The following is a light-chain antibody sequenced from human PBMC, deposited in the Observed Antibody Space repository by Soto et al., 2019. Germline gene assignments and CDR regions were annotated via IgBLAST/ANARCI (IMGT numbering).Light chain of an antibody. Sequence: EIVLTQFPGTLSLSPGERVTLSCRASQSVSSNNLAWYQHKPGQAPRLLISGASNRATGIPDRFSGSGSGTDFTLTISRLAPEDFAVYYCQQYGSLVWTFGQGAKVEIK. V-gene: IGKV3-20*01. CDR3: QQYGSLVWT. CDR2: GAS. J-gene: IGKJ1*01. CDR1: QSVSSNN.